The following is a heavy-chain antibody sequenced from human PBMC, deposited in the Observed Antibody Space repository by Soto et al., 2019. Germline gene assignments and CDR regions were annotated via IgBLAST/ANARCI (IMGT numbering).Heavy chain of an antibody. V-gene: IGHV3-23*01. CDR3: EKDPNGGGYDEPIDY. CDR2: ISGSGGST. J-gene: IGHJ4*02. CDR1: GFTFSSYA. Sequence: PGGSLRLSCASSGFTFSSYAMSWVRQAPGKGLEWVSAISGSGGSTYYADSVKGRFTISRDNSKNTLYLQMNSLRAEDTAVYYCEKDPNGGGYDEPIDYWGQGALVTVSS. D-gene: IGHD5-12*01.